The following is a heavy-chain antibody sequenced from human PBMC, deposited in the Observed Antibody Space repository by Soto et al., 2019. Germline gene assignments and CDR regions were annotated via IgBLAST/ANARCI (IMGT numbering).Heavy chain of an antibody. D-gene: IGHD6-13*01. CDR1: GFTVSSNY. Sequence: PVGSLRLSCAASGFTVSSNYMSWVRQAPGKGLEWVPVIYSGGSTYYADSVKGRFTISRDNSKNTLYLQMNSLRAEDTAVYYCARDRYSRGEGGYYYYYGMDVWGQGTTVTVSS. CDR2: IYSGGST. CDR3: ARDRYSRGEGGYYYYYGMDV. V-gene: IGHV3-53*01. J-gene: IGHJ6*02.